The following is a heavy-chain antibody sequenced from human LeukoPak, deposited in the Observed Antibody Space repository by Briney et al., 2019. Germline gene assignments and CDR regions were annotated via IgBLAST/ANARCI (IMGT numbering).Heavy chain of an antibody. V-gene: IGHV4-39*07. J-gene: IGHJ6*03. Sequence: SETLSLTCTVSGGSISRSSYYWGWIRQPPEKGLEWIGTISHNGSTYYNPSLKSRVTISVDTSKTQFSLRLSSVTASDTAVYYCARVPPYYYDSSGYQRRYYYYYYMDVWGKGTTVTISS. CDR2: ISHNGST. CDR3: ARVPPYYYDSSGYQRRYYYYYYMDV. D-gene: IGHD3-22*01. CDR1: GGSISRSSYY.